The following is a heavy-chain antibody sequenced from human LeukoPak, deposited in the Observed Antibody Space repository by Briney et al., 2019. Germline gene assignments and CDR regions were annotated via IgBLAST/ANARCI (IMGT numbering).Heavy chain of an antibody. CDR3: ARHAPGYCSGGSCFYYYYYMDV. CDR1: GYSFTSYW. CDR2: IYPGDSDT. V-gene: IGHV5-51*01. J-gene: IGHJ6*03. D-gene: IGHD2-15*01. Sequence: GESLQISCKGSGYSFTSYWIGWVRQMPGKGLEWMGIIYPGDSDTRYSPSFQGQITISADKSISTAYLQWSSLKASDTAMYYCARHAPGYCSGGSCFYYYYYMDVWGKGTTVTVSS.